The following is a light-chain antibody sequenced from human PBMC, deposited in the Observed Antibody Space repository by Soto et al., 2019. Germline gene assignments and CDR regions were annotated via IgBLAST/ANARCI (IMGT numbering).Light chain of an antibody. Sequence: EIVMTQSPATLSVSPGKRATRSCRAAQSVASNLAWYQQKPGQPPRLLIYDASNRATGIPARFSGSGSGTDFTLTINSLEPEDFAVYYCQQRSNWRTFGQGTKVDIK. CDR2: DAS. CDR3: QQRSNWRT. CDR1: QSVASN. J-gene: IGKJ1*01. V-gene: IGKV3-11*01.